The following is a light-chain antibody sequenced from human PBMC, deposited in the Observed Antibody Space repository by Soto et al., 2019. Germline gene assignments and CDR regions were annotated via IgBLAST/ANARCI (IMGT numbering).Light chain of an antibody. V-gene: IGKV3-15*01. J-gene: IGKJ1*01. CDR2: GAS. Sequence: EIVMTQSPATLSASPGERATLSCRASQRVSSNLAWYQQKPGQAPRLLIYGASTRATGIPARFSGSGSETEFTLTISSLQSEDFAVYYCQQYNNWPPWTFGQGTKVEIK. CDR1: QRVSSN. CDR3: QQYNNWPPWT.